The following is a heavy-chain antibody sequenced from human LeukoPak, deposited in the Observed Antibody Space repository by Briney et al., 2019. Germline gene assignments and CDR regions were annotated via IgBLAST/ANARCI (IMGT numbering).Heavy chain of an antibody. CDR3: ARDTSYGMDV. CDR1: GFTFSPYR. V-gene: IGHV3-74*01. CDR2: INSDGSST. Sequence: GGSLRLSCAASGFTFSPYRIHWVCQAPGKGLVWVSRINSDGSSTNYADSVKGRFTISRDNAKNTVYLQMNSLRAEDTAVYYCARDTSYGMDVWGQGTTVTVSS. J-gene: IGHJ6*02. D-gene: IGHD2/OR15-2a*01.